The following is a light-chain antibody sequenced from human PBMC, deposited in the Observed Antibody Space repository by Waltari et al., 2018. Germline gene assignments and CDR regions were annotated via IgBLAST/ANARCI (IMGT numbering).Light chain of an antibody. CDR2: DAS. Sequence: VLTQSPATLSLSPGDRATLSCRASQSLSNFVAWYQQKPCQVPRLLIYDASNRAAGTPARFSGGGSGTDFTLTIRGLEPEDSAVYYCQQRSNFGTFGQGTKVEIK. CDR1: QSLSNF. CDR3: QQRSNFGT. V-gene: IGKV3-11*01. J-gene: IGKJ1*01.